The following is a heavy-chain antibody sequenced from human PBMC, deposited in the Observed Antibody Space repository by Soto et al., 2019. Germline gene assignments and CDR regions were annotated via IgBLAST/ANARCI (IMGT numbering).Heavy chain of an antibody. D-gene: IGHD3-3*01. CDR2: IYYSGST. Sequence: PSETLCLTCTVSGGSIISISYYWGWIRQPPGKGLEWIGSIYYSGSTYYNPSLKSRVTISVDTSKNQFSLKLSSVTAADTAVYYCARLGGIVLRFLEWAYMDVWGKGTTVTVSS. J-gene: IGHJ6*03. CDR3: ARLGGIVLRFLEWAYMDV. V-gene: IGHV4-39*01. CDR1: GGSIISISYY.